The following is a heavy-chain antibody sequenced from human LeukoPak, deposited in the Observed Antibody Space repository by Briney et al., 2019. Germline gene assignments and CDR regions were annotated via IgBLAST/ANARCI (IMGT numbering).Heavy chain of an antibody. CDR2: IYTSGST. CDR1: GGSLSSYY. D-gene: IGHD3-16*01. CDR3: ASIITTGLGYFDY. J-gene: IGHJ4*02. V-gene: IGHV4-4*07. Sequence: SETLSLTCTVAGGSLSSYYWSWIRQPAGKGLEWIGRIYTSGSTNYNPSLKSRVTISADTSKNQFSLTLSSVTAADTAVYYCASIITTGLGYFDYWGQGTLVTVSS.